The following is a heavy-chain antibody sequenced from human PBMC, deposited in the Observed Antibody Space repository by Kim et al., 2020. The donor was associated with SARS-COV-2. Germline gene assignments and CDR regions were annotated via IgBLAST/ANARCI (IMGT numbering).Heavy chain of an antibody. CDR2: INHSGST. D-gene: IGHD3-22*01. CDR1: GGSFSGYY. CDR3: ARGLASAYYSMIVVVITGNYFDY. Sequence: SETLSLTCAVYGGSFSGYYWSWIRQPQGKGLEWIGEINHSGSTNYNPSLKSRVTISVDTSKNQFSLKLSSVTAADTAVYYCARGLASAYYSMIVVVITGNYFDYWGQGTLVTVSP. J-gene: IGHJ4*02. V-gene: IGHV4-34*01.